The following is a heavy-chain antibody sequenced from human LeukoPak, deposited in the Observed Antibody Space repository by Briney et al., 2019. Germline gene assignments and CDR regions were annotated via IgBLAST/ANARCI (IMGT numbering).Heavy chain of an antibody. V-gene: IGHV5-51*01. CDR1: GYSFTSYW. CDR3: ARHGHDILTGTEY. Sequence: GESLEISCKGSGYSFTSYWIGWVRQMPGKGLEWMGIIYPGDSDTRYSPSFQGQVTISADKSISTAYLQWSSLKASDTAIYYCARHGHDILTGTEYWGQGTLVTVSS. J-gene: IGHJ4*02. CDR2: IYPGDSDT. D-gene: IGHD3-9*01.